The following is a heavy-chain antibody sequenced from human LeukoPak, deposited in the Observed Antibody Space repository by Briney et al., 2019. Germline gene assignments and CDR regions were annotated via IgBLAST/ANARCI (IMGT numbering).Heavy chain of an antibody. D-gene: IGHD6-19*01. CDR2: ISAYNGDT. CDR3: ARAKSSGWYQTFFDY. Sequence: GSSVQVSCKASGYTFTNYGITWVRQAPGQGLEWMGWISAYNGDTNYPQKLQGRVTMTTDTSTSTAYMELRSLRSDDTAVYYCARAKSSGWYQTFFDYWGQGTLVTVSS. CDR1: GYTFTNYG. J-gene: IGHJ4*02. V-gene: IGHV1-18*01.